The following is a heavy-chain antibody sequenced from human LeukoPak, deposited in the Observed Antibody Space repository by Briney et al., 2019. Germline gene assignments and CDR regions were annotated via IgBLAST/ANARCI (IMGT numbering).Heavy chain of an antibody. Sequence: GRSLRPSCAASGFTFSRYNIHWVRQVPGKGLEWVAVISYDERNEFYVDSVKGRFTISRDTSKNTLYLQMNSLRAEDTAVYYCGRENNSGWYDYWGQGTLVTVSS. CDR1: GFTFSRYN. D-gene: IGHD6-19*01. CDR2: ISYDERNE. J-gene: IGHJ4*02. CDR3: GRENNSGWYDY. V-gene: IGHV3-30*04.